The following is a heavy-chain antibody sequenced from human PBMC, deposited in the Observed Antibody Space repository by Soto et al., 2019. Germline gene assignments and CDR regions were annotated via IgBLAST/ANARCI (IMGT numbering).Heavy chain of an antibody. Sequence: QVQLQESGPGLVKPSETLSLTCTVSGGSISGFYWSWIRQSAGKGLEWIGRILTNENTIYTPSLKSRVTMSIDVSKNQFSLKLSSVTAADTAVYYCARDESELSPSGFDYWGQGTLVTVSS. CDR3: ARDESELSPSGFDY. CDR1: GGSISGFY. D-gene: IGHD1-26*01. J-gene: IGHJ4*02. CDR2: ILTNENT. V-gene: IGHV4-4*07.